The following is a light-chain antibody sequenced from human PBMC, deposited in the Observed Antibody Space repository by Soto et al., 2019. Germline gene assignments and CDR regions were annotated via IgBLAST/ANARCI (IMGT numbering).Light chain of an antibody. Sequence: QSALTQPPSVSGSPGQSVAISCTGTGSVVGSSDRVSWYQQPPGSAPKLIIYDVSNRPSAIPDRFSGSKSANTASLTISGLQTEDEADYYCSSYTTSNTYVFGTGTKVTVL. V-gene: IGLV2-18*02. CDR2: DVS. CDR3: SSYTTSNTYV. CDR1: GSVVGSSDR. J-gene: IGLJ1*01.